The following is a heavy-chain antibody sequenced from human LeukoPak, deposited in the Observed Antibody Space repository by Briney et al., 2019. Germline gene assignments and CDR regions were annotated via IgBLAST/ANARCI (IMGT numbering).Heavy chain of an antibody. J-gene: IGHJ4*02. D-gene: IGHD3-22*01. Sequence: GGSLRLSCAASGFTFSGSAMHWVRQASGEGLEWVGHIRSKANSYATAYAASVKGRFTISRDDSKNTAYLQMNSLKIEDTAVYYCAKATYDSSGLDYWGQGTLVTVSS. CDR1: GFTFSGSA. CDR3: AKATYDSSGLDY. V-gene: IGHV3-73*01. CDR2: IRSKANSYAT.